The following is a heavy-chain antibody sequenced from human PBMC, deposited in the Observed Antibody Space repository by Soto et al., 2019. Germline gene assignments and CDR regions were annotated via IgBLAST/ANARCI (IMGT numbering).Heavy chain of an antibody. CDR1: GGTFSSYA. D-gene: IGHD3-16*01. CDR2: IIPIFGTA. CDR3: ASPPWGGKVVRNLWYYYGMEV. V-gene: IGHV1-69*01. Sequence: QVQLVQSGAEVKKPGSSVKVSCKASGGTFSSYAISWVRQAPGQGLEWMGGIIPIFGTANYAQKFQGRVTITADEFTSQAYMEVRSLRSEDKAVYYCASPPWGGKVVRNLWYYYGMEVWGQGTTVNVPS. J-gene: IGHJ6*02.